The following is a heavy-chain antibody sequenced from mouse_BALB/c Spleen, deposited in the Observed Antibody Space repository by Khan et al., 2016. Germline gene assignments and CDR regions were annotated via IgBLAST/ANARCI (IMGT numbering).Heavy chain of an antibody. CDR3: ARDGYNPCAMDY. CDR2: IRNKANGYTK. J-gene: IGHJ4*01. Sequence: EVQLQESGGDLVKPGGSLRLSCATSGFTFTDYYMSWVRQPPGKALEWLGFIRNKANGYTKEYSVSVKGRLTISRDNSQSILYLQMYTQRREDWTTDDCARDGYNPCAMDYWGQGTTVTVSS. V-gene: IGHV7-3*02. D-gene: IGHD2-2*01. CDR1: GFTFTDYY.